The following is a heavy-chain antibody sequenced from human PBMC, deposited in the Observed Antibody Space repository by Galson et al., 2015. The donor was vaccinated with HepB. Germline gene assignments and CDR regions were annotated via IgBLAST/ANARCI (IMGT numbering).Heavy chain of an antibody. V-gene: IGHV3-21*01. J-gene: IGHJ6*02. Sequence: LRLSCAASGFTFSSYSMNWVRQAPGKGLEWVSSISSSSSYIYYADSVKGRFTISRDNAKNSLYLQMNSLRAEDTAVYYCARVSEFFGVVIISYYYYYGMDVWGQGTTVTVSS. CDR1: GFTFSSYS. CDR2: ISSSSSYI. D-gene: IGHD3-3*01. CDR3: ARVSEFFGVVIISYYYYYGMDV.